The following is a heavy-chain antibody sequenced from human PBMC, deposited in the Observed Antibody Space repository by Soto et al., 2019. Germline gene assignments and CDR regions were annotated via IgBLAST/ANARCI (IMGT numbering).Heavy chain of an antibody. CDR1: GFTVNSHF. J-gene: IGHJ6*02. CDR2: IYTDRST. D-gene: IGHD1-7*01. V-gene: IGHV3-66*01. CDR3: ARDPPETTDYGLAV. Sequence: EVQLMESGGGLVQPGGSLRLSCAASGFTVNSHFMSWVRQAPGKGLEWVSFIYTDRSTYYAGSVKGRFTISRDASENTVYLQMNSLRAEDTAVYYCARDPPETTDYGLAVWGQGTTVTDTS.